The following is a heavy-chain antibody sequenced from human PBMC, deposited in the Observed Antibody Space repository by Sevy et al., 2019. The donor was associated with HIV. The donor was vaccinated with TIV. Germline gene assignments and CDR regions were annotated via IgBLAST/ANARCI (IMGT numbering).Heavy chain of an antibody. V-gene: IGHV3-7*03. J-gene: IGHJ4*02. Sequence: GGSLRLSCAASGFTFSSYWMSWVRQAPGKGLEWVANIKQDGSEKYYVDSVKGRFTISRDNAKNSLYLQMNSLRAEDTAVYYCAREGSGSYYENIDYFDYWGQGTLVTVSS. CDR1: GFTFSSYW. D-gene: IGHD1-26*01. CDR3: AREGSGSYYENIDYFDY. CDR2: IKQDGSEK.